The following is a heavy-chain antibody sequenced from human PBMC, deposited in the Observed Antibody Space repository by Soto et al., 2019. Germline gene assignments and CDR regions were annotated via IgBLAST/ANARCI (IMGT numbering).Heavy chain of an antibody. J-gene: IGHJ4*02. CDR2: VDSAGSGT. CDR1: GITFSGFW. V-gene: IGHV3-74*01. CDR3: ATVFEH. Sequence: VPLVESGGGSVQPGGSLRLSCVASGITFSGFWMHWVRQVPGKGLVWVARVDSAGSGTSYADSVKGRFTISRDNAKNRLSIQMHSIRVEETTVYYCATVFEHWGQGIRVTVSS.